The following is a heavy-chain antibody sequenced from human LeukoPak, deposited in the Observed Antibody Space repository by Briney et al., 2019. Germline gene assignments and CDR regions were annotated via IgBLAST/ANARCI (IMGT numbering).Heavy chain of an antibody. CDR1: GFTFSSYW. J-gene: IGHJ4*02. CDR3: ARHLSGVTGYTYGRGIDY. D-gene: IGHD5-18*01. CDR2: INQDGSEK. V-gene: IGHV3-7*01. Sequence: AGGSLRLSCAASGFTFSSYWMSWVRQAPGKGLEWVANINQDGSEKFYVDSVKGRFTISRDNAKNSLYLQMNSLRAEDTAVYYCARHLSGVTGYTYGRGIDYWGQGTLVTVSS.